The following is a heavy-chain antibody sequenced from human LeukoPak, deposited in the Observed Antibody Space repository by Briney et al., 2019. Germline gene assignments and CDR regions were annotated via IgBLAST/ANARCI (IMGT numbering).Heavy chain of an antibody. Sequence: GESLKISCKGSEYSFSSYWIGWVRQMPGKGLEWMGIVYPSDYDTRYSPSFQGQVTISADKSIRTAYLQWNSLKASDTAMYYCASAVAVAGPDAFDIWGHGTMVTVSS. CDR3: ASAVAVAGPDAFDI. J-gene: IGHJ3*02. CDR1: EYSFSSYW. D-gene: IGHD6-19*01. V-gene: IGHV5-51*01. CDR2: VYPSDYDT.